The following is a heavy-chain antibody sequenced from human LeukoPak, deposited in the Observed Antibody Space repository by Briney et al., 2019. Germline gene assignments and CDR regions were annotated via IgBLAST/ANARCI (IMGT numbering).Heavy chain of an antibody. CDR1: GYTFTSYG. D-gene: IGHD3-3*01. J-gene: IGHJ6*03. V-gene: IGHV1-18*01. Sequence: GASVKVSCKASGYTFTSYGVSWVRQAPGQGLEWMGWISAYKGNTHYAQKLQGRVTMTTDTSTSTVYMELRSLRSDDTAVYYCARGATIFGVDYYYYMDVWGKGTTVTVSS. CDR2: ISAYKGNT. CDR3: ARGATIFGVDYYYYMDV.